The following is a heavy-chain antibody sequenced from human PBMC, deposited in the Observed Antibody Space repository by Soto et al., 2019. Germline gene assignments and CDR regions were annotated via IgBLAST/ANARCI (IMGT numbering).Heavy chain of an antibody. J-gene: IGHJ6*02. CDR1: GFTFIRYA. CDR3: ARAVEDYYYGMDV. D-gene: IGHD2-15*01. CDR2: ISGSGGST. Sequence: GGSLRLSCAASGFTFIRYAMSWVRQAPGKGLEWVSAISGSGGSTYYADSVKGRFTISRDNSKNTLYLQMNSLRAEDTAVYYCARAVEDYYYGMDVWGQGTTVTVSS. V-gene: IGHV3-23*01.